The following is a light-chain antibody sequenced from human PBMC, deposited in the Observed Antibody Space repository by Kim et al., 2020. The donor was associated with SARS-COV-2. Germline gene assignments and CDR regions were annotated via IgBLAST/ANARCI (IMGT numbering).Light chain of an antibody. V-gene: IGLV7-46*01. CDR2: DTG. J-gene: IGLJ3*02. CDR3: LLSFSGIRV. Sequence: PGRTVTLTCGSSTGAVTPTHYPYWFQQKPGEVPRTLIFDTGSRHSWTPARFSGSLSGDKAALTLAGALPEDEADYYCLLSFSGIRVFGGGTQLTVL. CDR1: TGAVTPTHY.